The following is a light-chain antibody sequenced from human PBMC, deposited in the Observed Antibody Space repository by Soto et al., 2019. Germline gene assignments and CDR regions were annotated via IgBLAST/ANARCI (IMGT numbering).Light chain of an antibody. V-gene: IGKV3-20*01. Sequence: EILFTQSPGTLSLSPGARATLYCRASQSVDSNYLAWYQHKPGQAPRLIIYGASTRATGIPDRFSGSGSGTDFTLTISRLEPEDFALYYCHQYGLSPPYTFGPGTKVDIK. CDR1: QSVDSNY. J-gene: IGKJ3*01. CDR3: HQYGLSPPYT. CDR2: GAS.